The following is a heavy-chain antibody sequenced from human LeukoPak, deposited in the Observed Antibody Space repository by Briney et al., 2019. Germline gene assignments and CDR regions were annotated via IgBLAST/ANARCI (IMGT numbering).Heavy chain of an antibody. J-gene: IGHJ5*02. Sequence: PSETLSLTCTVSGDSISSSSYYWGWIRQPPGKGLEWIGYIYYSGSTNYNPSLKSRVTISVDTSKNQFSLKLSSVTAADTAVYYCARGGPMVRGVIIWFRWFDPWGQGTLVTVSS. D-gene: IGHD3-10*01. CDR2: IYYSGST. CDR1: GDSISSSSYY. CDR3: ARGGPMVRGVIIWFRWFDP. V-gene: IGHV4-61*05.